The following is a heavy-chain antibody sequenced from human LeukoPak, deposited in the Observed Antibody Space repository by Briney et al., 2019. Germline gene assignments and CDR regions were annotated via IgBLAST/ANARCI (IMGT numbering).Heavy chain of an antibody. J-gene: IGHJ4*02. Sequence: PSETLSLTCTVSGGSISSSSYYWGWIRQPPGKGLEWIGSIYYSGSTYYNPSLKSRVTISVDTSKNQFSLKLSSVTAADTAVYYCARGLGELPLGYWGQGTLVTVSS. CDR2: IYYSGST. CDR1: GGSISSSSYY. V-gene: IGHV4-39*07. CDR3: ARGLGELPLGY. D-gene: IGHD1-26*01.